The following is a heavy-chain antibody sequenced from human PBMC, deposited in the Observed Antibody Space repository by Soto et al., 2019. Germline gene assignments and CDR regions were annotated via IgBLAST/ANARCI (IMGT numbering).Heavy chain of an antibody. V-gene: IGHV1-18*01. D-gene: IGHD6-13*01. J-gene: IGHJ5*02. CDR3: ARVGDSSSNWFDP. Sequence: ASVKVSCKASGYTFTIYGINWVRQAPGQGLEWMGWISPDNGNTNYAQKLQGRVTMTTDTSTSTAYMELRSLRSDDTAVYYCARVGDSSSNWFDPWGQGTLVSV. CDR1: GYTFTIYG. CDR2: ISPDNGNT.